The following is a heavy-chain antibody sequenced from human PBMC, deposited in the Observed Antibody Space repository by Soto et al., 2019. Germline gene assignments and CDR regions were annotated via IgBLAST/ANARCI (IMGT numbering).Heavy chain of an antibody. D-gene: IGHD4-17*01. Sequence: SETLSLTCTVSGGSISSGDYYWSWLRQPPGKGLEWIGYIYYSGSTYYNPSLKRRVTISVDTSKNQFSLKLSSVTAADTAVYYCASLYGDYDYWGQGTLVTVSS. CDR2: IYYSGST. V-gene: IGHV4-30-4*01. CDR3: ASLYGDYDY. J-gene: IGHJ4*02. CDR1: GGSISSGDYY.